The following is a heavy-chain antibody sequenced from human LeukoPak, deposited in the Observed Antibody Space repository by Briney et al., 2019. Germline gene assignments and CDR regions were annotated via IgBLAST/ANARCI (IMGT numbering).Heavy chain of an antibody. CDR1: GFTFSTYW. D-gene: IGHD6-13*01. CDR3: ARDSAGNDY. V-gene: IGHV3-7*01. Sequence: GGSLRLSCEASGFTFSTYWMSWVRQAPGKGLEWVANIKQDGSEKYYVDSVKGRFTISRNNAKNSLYLQMNSLRAEDTAMYYCARDSAGNDYWGQGTLVTVSS. J-gene: IGHJ4*02. CDR2: IKQDGSEK.